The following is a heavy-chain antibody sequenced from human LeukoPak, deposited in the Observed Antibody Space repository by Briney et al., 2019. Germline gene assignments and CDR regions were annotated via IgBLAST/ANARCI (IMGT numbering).Heavy chain of an antibody. Sequence: TSETLSLTCAVYGGSFSGYYWSWIRQPPGKGLEWIGEINHSGSTNYNPSLKSRVTISVDTSKNQFSLKLSSVTAADTAVYYCARGALVVVAATGLVWFDPWGQGTLVTVSS. V-gene: IGHV4-34*01. J-gene: IGHJ5*02. CDR1: GGSFSGYY. D-gene: IGHD2-15*01. CDR2: INHSGST. CDR3: ARGALVVVAATGLVWFDP.